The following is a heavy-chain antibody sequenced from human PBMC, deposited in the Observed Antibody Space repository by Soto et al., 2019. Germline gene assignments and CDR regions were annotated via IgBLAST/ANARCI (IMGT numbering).Heavy chain of an antibody. Sequence: PSETLSLTCPVSGGSISSYYWSWIRQPPGKGLEWIAYIYYTGSTNYNPSLKSRVTLSADTSKNQFSLNLSSVTAADTAMYYCARVDSSGSYFDSWGQGTLVTVSS. J-gene: IGHJ4*02. D-gene: IGHD3-22*01. CDR2: IYYTGST. CDR3: ARVDSSGSYFDS. V-gene: IGHV4-59*01. CDR1: GGSISSYY.